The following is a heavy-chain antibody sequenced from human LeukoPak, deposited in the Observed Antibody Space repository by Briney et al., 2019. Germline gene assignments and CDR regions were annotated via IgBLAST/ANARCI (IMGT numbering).Heavy chain of an antibody. Sequence: PSETLSLTCTASGGSISSYYWSCIRQPPGKGLEWIGSIYYSGSTYYNPSLKSRVTISVDTSKNQFSLKLSSVTAADMAVYYCASDTYGYVTPGYFDYWGQGILVTVSS. CDR3: ASDTYGYVTPGYFDY. J-gene: IGHJ4*02. D-gene: IGHD5-18*01. CDR2: IYYSGST. CDR1: GGSISSYY. V-gene: IGHV4-59*04.